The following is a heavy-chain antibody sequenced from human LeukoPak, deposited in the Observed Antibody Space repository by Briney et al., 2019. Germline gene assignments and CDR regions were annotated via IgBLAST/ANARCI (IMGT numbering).Heavy chain of an antibody. V-gene: IGHV5-51*01. J-gene: IGHJ4*02. D-gene: IGHD3-10*01. CDR2: IYPGDSDT. Sequence: GESLKISCKGSGYSFTSYWIGWVRQMPGKGLEWMGIIYPGDSDTRYSPSFQGQVTISADKSISTAYLQWSSLKASDTAMYYCARHRQITMVRGVSFHLDYWGQGTLVTVSS. CDR3: ARHRQITMVRGVSFHLDY. CDR1: GYSFTSYW.